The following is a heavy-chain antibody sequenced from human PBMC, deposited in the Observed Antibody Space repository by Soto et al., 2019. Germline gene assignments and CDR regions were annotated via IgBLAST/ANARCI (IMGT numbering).Heavy chain of an antibody. D-gene: IGHD1-26*01. CDR1: GFTFSSYA. J-gene: IGHJ4*02. CDR3: ARYPTSGSDGGDY. V-gene: IGHV3-30*14. Sequence: QVQLVESGGGVVQPGRSLRLSCAASGFTFSSYAMDWVRQAPGRGLERVAVISYDGSNKYYADSVKGRFTISRDNSKNTRYVQMNSLRAEHTAVCYCARYPTSGSDGGDYWGQGTLVAVSA. CDR2: ISYDGSNK.